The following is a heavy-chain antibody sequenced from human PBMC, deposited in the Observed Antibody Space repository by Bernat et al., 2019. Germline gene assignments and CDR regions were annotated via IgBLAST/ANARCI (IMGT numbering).Heavy chain of an antibody. CDR2: IKQDGSET. J-gene: IGHJ6*03. Sequence: EVQLVESGGGLVQPGGSLRLSCAASGFTFSTYWMTWARQAPGKGLVWVGNIKQDGSETNYVDSVTGRFTISRDNAENSLYLQMNSLRAEDTAVYYCARLRYMDIWGKGTTVTVSS. V-gene: IGHV3-7*03. CDR1: GFTFSTYW. CDR3: ARLRYMDI.